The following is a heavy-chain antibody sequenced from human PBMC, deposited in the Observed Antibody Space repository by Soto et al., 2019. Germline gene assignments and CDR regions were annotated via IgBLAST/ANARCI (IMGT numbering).Heavy chain of an antibody. CDR3: ARDYDSSGYYYYYGMDV. CDR2: IKQDGREK. Sequence: GGSLRLSFAASGFPYSSSWLSSVRQARGKGLEWVANIKQDGREKYYVDSVKGRFTISRDNAKNSLYLQMNSLRAEDTAVYYCARDYDSSGYYYYYGMDVWGPGT. J-gene: IGHJ6*02. CDR1: GFPYSSSW. V-gene: IGHV3-7*01. D-gene: IGHD3-22*01.